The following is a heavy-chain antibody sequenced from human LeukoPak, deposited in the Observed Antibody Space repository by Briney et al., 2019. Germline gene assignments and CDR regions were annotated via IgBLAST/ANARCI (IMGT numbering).Heavy chain of an antibody. D-gene: IGHD3-3*01. CDR2: INPNSGGT. V-gene: IGHV1-2*02. J-gene: IGHJ6*02. CDR1: GYTFTGYY. CDR3: AMPTSNSGGGVIHGGYYYGMDV. Sequence: ASVKVSCKASGYTFTGYYMHWVRQAPGQGLEWMGWINPNSGGTNYAQKFQGRVTTTRDTSISTAYMELSRLRSDDTAVYYCAMPTSNSGGGVIHGGYYYGMDVWGQGTTVTVSS.